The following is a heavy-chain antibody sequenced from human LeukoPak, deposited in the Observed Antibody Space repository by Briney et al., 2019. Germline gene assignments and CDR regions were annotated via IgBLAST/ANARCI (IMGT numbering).Heavy chain of an antibody. CDR2: IYPADSDT. Sequence: GESLKISCNGSGYSFTNYWIGWVRQMPGKGLEWMGIIYPADSDTRYSPSFQGQVTISVDKSINTAYLQWSSLKASDTAMYYCARTYCSTISCFGLYYYYGVDVWGQGTTVTVSS. V-gene: IGHV5-51*01. J-gene: IGHJ6*02. D-gene: IGHD2-2*01. CDR3: ARTYCSTISCFGLYYYYGVDV. CDR1: GYSFTNYW.